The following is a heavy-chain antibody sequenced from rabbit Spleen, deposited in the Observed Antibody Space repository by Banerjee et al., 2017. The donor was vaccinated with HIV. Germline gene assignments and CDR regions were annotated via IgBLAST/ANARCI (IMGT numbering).Heavy chain of an antibody. D-gene: IGHD4-1*01. Sequence: QLVESGGGLVQPGGSLKLSCKTSGFDFSTYSMSWVRQAPGKGLEWIGAIYTGRGGTDYANWVNGRFTISSDNAQYTVDLQMNSLTAADTATYFCARYYIFYGMDLWGPGTLVTVS. J-gene: IGHJ6*01. CDR1: GFDFSTYS. CDR3: ARYYIFYGMDL. CDR2: IYTGRGGT. V-gene: IGHV1S7*01.